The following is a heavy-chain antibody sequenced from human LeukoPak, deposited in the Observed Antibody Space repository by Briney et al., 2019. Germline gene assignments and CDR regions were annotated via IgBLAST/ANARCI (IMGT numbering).Heavy chain of an antibody. Sequence: SETLSLTCTVSGGSISSGGYYWSWIRQHPGKGLEWIGYIYYSGSTYYNPSLKSRVTISVDTSKNQFSLKLSSVTAADTAVYYCAREPAADYYYFDYWGQGTLVTVSS. CDR1: GGSISSGGYY. CDR3: AREPAADYYYFDY. J-gene: IGHJ4*02. D-gene: IGHD2-2*01. CDR2: IYYSGST. V-gene: IGHV4-31*03.